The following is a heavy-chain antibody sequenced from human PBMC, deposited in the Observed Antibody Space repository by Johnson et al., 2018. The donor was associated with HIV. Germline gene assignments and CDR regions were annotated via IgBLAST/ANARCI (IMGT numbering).Heavy chain of an antibody. Sequence: QVQLVESGGGVVQPGRSLRLSCAASGFTFSSYGMHWVRQAPGKGLEWVAVISYDGSNKYYADSVKGRFTISRDNAKNSLYLQMNSLRAEDTAVYYCARGGAYCGGDCYSGAFDIWGHGTMVTVSS. CDR3: ARGGAYCGGDCYSGAFDI. CDR1: GFTFSSYG. J-gene: IGHJ3*02. CDR2: ISYDGSNK. D-gene: IGHD2-21*02. V-gene: IGHV3-30*03.